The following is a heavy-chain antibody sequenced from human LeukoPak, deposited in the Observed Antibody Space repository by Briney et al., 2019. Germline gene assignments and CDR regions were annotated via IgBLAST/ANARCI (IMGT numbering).Heavy chain of an antibody. CDR3: AKGRRSGGYSRFDP. CDR1: GFTFSSYS. D-gene: IGHD3-22*01. Sequence: PGGSLRLSCAASGFTFSSYSMNWVRQAPGKGLEWVSSISSSSSYIYYADSVKGRFTISRDNSKNTLYLQMNSLRAEDTAVYYCAKGRRSGGYSRFDPWGQGTLVTVSS. CDR2: ISSSSSYI. J-gene: IGHJ5*02. V-gene: IGHV3-21*01.